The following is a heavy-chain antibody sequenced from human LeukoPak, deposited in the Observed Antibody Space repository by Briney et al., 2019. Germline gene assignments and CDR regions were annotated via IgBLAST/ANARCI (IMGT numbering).Heavy chain of an antibody. J-gene: IGHJ4*02. V-gene: IGHV4-34*01. CDR3: ARDRRIAAAGPPIDY. Sequence: SETLSLTCAVYGGSFSGYYWSWIRQPPGKGLDWFGEINHSGSTNYNPSLKSRVTISVDTSKNQFSLKLSSVTAADTAVYYCARDRRIAAAGPPIDYWGQGTLVTVSS. CDR2: INHSGST. CDR1: GGSFSGYY. D-gene: IGHD6-13*01.